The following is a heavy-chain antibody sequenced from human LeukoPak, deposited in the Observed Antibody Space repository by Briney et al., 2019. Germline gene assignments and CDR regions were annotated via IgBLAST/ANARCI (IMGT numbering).Heavy chain of an antibody. D-gene: IGHD2-2*02. J-gene: IGHJ6*03. CDR1: GFSFDDYA. CDR3: ARAGCSSSNCYTKSFYYYYYMDV. Sequence: GGSLRLSCVASGFSFDDYAMHWVRQAPGKGLEWVSGISWNSGSMDYADSVKGRFTISRDNARNSLYLQMNSLRAADTAVYFCARAGCSSSNCYTKSFYYYYYMDVWGKGTTVTVSS. V-gene: IGHV3-9*01. CDR2: ISWNSGSM.